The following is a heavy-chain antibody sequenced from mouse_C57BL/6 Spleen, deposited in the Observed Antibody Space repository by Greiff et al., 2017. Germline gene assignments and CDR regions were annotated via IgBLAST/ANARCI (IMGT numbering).Heavy chain of an antibody. CDR1: GYSFTDYN. CDR2: INPNYGTT. Sequence: EVQLQESGPELVKPGASVKISCKASGYSFTDYNMNWVKQSNGKSLEWIGVINPNYGTTSYNQKFKGKATLTVDQSSSTAYMQLNSLTSEDSAVYYCARSGFSITTVVARDAMDYWGQGTSVTVSS. V-gene: IGHV1-39*01. D-gene: IGHD1-1*01. CDR3: ARSGFSITTVVARDAMDY. J-gene: IGHJ4*01.